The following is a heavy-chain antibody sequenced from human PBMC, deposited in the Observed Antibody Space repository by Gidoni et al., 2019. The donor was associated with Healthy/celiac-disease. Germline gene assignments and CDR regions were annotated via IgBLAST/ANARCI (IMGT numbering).Heavy chain of an antibody. CDR3: ARGIPDPGYYYYMDV. V-gene: IGHV1-18*04. J-gene: IGHJ6*03. CDR2: ISAYNGNT. Sequence: QVQLVQSGAEVTKPGASVKVPCQASGYTFTSYGISWVRQAPGQGLEWMGWISAYNGNTNYAQKLQGRVTMTTDTSTSTDYMELRSLRSDDTAVYYCARGIPDPGYYYYMDVWGKGTTVTVSS. D-gene: IGHD2-21*01. CDR1: GYTFTSYG.